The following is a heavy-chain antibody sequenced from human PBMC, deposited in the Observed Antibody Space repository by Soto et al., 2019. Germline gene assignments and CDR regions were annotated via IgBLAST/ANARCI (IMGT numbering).Heavy chain of an antibody. J-gene: IGHJ4*02. CDR2: IYYSGST. Sequence: PSETLSLTCTVSGGSVSSGSYYWSWIRQPPGKGLEWIGYIYYSGSTYYNPSLKSRVTISVDTSKNQFSLKLSSVTAADTAVYYCARNRYCSGGSCYPFDYWGQGTLVTVSS. V-gene: IGHV4-61*01. CDR3: ARNRYCSGGSCYPFDY. D-gene: IGHD2-15*01. CDR1: GGSVSSGSYY.